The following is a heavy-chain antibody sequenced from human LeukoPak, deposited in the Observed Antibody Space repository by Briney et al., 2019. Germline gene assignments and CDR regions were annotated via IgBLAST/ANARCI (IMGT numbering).Heavy chain of an antibody. CDR3: ARHVVGNYDLLSFDY. Sequence: SETLSLTCGVSGGSIISSSYYWGWIRQPQGKGLEWIASMFYSGNTYYNPSLKSRVTTSVDTTENQFSLKLSSVTAADTAVYYCARHVVGNYDLLSFDYWGQGSLVTVSS. CDR1: GGSIISSSYY. CDR2: MFYSGNT. D-gene: IGHD2-21*01. J-gene: IGHJ4*02. V-gene: IGHV4-39*01.